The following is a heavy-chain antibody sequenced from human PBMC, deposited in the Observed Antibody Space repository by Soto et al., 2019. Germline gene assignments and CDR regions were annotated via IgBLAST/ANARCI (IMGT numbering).Heavy chain of an antibody. D-gene: IGHD3-9*01. Sequence: ASVKVSCKASGYTFTSYGISWVRQAPGQGLEWMGWISAYNGNTNYAQKLQGRVTMTTDTSTSTAYMELRSLRSDDTAVYYCARDRRDVLRYFDWLSPFDYWGQGTLVTSPQ. V-gene: IGHV1-18*04. CDR1: GYTFTSYG. CDR3: ARDRRDVLRYFDWLSPFDY. J-gene: IGHJ4*02. CDR2: ISAYNGNT.